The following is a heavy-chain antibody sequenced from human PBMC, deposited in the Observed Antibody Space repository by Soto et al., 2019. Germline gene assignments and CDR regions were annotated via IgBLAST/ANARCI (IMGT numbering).Heavy chain of an antibody. J-gene: IGHJ2*01. D-gene: IGHD3-16*01. V-gene: IGHV3-30*18. CDR1: GFTFSSFG. Sequence: EQLAESGGGVVQSGRSLRLSCEASGFTFSSFGMHWVRQAPGKGLEWVAVISYDGSDTYFADSVKGRFTISRDNSKNTVYLQMNSLSIAVTAVYYCVKDIHFLGIWYFDLWGRGSLVSVSS. CDR2: ISYDGSDT. CDR3: VKDIHFLGIWYFDL.